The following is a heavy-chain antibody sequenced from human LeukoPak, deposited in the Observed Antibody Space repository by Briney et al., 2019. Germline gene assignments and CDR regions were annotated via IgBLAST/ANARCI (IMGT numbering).Heavy chain of an antibody. CDR2: IWYDGSNK. J-gene: IGHJ3*01. Sequence: PGGSLRLSCAASGFTFSKYGMHWVRQAPGKGLEWVAVIWYDGSNKYYADSVKGRFTISRDNSKNTLHLQMNSLRAEDTAVYYCARGPYYNPSDASDLWGQGTVVTVFS. V-gene: IGHV3-33*01. CDR1: GFTFSKYG. D-gene: IGHD3-10*01. CDR3: ARGPYYNPSDASDL.